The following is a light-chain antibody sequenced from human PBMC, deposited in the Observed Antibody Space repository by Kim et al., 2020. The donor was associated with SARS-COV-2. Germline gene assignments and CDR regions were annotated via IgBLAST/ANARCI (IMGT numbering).Light chain of an antibody. CDR1: QSVRNNH. CDR3: KQYDHSPYA. V-gene: IGKV3-20*01. J-gene: IGKJ2*01. Sequence: EVVLTQSPGTLSLSVGERVALSCRASQSVRNNHLAWYQHKPGQPPRLLIYAASSRATGIPDRFSGGGSGTDFTLTISRLEPEDFAVYYCKQYDHSPYAFGQGTKLEI. CDR2: AAS.